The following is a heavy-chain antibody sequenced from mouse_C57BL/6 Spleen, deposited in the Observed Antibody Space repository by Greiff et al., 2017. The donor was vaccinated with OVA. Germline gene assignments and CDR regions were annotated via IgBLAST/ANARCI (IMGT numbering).Heavy chain of an antibody. CDR3: TRARGNYGYFDV. Sequence: EVMLVESGEGLVKPGGSLKLSCAASGFTFSSYAMSWVRQTPEKRLEWVAYISSGGDYIYYADTVKGRFTISRDNARNTLYLQMSSLKSEDTAMYYCTRARGNYGYFDVWGTGTTVTVSS. CDR1: GFTFSSYA. CDR2: ISSGGDYI. V-gene: IGHV5-9-1*02. D-gene: IGHD2-1*01. J-gene: IGHJ1*03.